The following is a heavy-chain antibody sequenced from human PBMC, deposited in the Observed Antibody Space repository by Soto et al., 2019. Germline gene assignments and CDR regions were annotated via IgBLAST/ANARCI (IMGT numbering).Heavy chain of an antibody. CDR2: VYYSGTT. CDR3: ARSGHTFGGVV. D-gene: IGHD3-16*01. V-gene: IGHV4-59*01. J-gene: IGHJ4*02. CDR1: GASMSNYY. Sequence: QVQLQESGPGLVKPSETLSLTCTVSGASMSNYYGSWIRQPPGKGLENIGYVYYSGTTNYNPSLKSRVTISVDTSNDQFSLKLSSVTAADKAIYYCARSGHTFGGVVWGQGILVTVSS.